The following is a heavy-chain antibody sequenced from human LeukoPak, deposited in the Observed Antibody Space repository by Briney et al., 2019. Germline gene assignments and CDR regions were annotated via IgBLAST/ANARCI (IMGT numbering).Heavy chain of an antibody. D-gene: IGHD2-21*02. Sequence: SVKVSCKASGGTFSSYAMSWVRQAPGQGLEWMGGIIPIFGTANYAQKFQGRVTITADESTSTAYMELSSLRSEDTAVYYCARDPGAYCGGDCYVDAFDIWGQGKMVTVSS. V-gene: IGHV1-69*13. CDR1: GGTFSSYA. J-gene: IGHJ3*02. CDR2: IIPIFGTA. CDR3: ARDPGAYCGGDCYVDAFDI.